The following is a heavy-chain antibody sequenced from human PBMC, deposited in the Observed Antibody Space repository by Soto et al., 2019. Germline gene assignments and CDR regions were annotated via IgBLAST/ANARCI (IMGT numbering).Heavy chain of an antibody. CDR2: ISGSGGST. D-gene: IGHD3-10*01. J-gene: IGHJ4*02. V-gene: IGHV3-23*04. Sequence: EVQLVESGGGLVQAGGSLRLSCAASGFTFSSYAMSWVRQAPGKGLEWVSTISGSGGSTYYADSVKGRFTISRDNSKNTLYLQMDSLRAEDAAVYYCAKHRMPGTTGEFDDYWGQGTLVTVSS. CDR3: AKHRMPGTTGEFDDY. CDR1: GFTFSSYA.